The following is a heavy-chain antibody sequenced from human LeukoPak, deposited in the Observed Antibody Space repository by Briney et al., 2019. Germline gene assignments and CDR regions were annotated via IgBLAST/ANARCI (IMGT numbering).Heavy chain of an antibody. CDR2: IDHSGST. D-gene: IGHD3-22*01. CDR1: GGSISSSNW. Sequence: SGTLSLTCAVSGGSISSSNWWSWVRQPPEKGLGWIGVIDHSGSTNYNRSLKFRITRSMDTSKNQFSLKLNSVTAADTAVYYCARGLQSNGYPFDYWGQGSLVTVSS. V-gene: IGHV4-4*02. J-gene: IGHJ4*02. CDR3: ARGLQSNGYPFDY.